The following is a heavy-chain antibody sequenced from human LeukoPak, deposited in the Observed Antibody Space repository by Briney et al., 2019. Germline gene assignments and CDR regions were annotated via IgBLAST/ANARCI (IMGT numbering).Heavy chain of an antibody. CDR3: ARALFNYDSSGLNY. V-gene: IGHV3-33*01. D-gene: IGHD3-22*01. CDR1: GFTFSSYG. CDR2: IWYDGSNK. Sequence: GRSLRLSCAASGFTFSSYGMHWVRQAPGKGLEWVSLIWYDGSNKYYADSVKGRFTISRDNSKNTLYLQMNSLRADDTAVYYCARALFNYDSSGLNYWGQGTLVTVSS. J-gene: IGHJ4*02.